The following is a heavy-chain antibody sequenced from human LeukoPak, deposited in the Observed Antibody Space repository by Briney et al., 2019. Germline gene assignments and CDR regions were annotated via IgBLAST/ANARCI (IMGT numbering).Heavy chain of an antibody. CDR2: INTNTGNP. CDR3: ARDRPGYSSSWYPGQYDY. V-gene: IGHV7-4-1*02. D-gene: IGHD6-13*01. J-gene: IGHJ4*02. Sequence: ASVKVSCKASGYTFTGYYMHWVRQAPGQGLEWMGWINTNTGNPTYAQGFTGRFVFSLDTSVSTAYLQISSLKAEDTAVYYCARDRPGYSSSWYPGQYDYWGQGTLVTVSS. CDR1: GYTFTGYY.